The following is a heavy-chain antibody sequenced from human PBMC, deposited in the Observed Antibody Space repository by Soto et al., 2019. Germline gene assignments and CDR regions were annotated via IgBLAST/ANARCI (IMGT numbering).Heavy chain of an antibody. Sequence: SGPTLVNPTQTLTLTCTFSGFSLSTSGMCVSWIRQPPGKALEWLARIDWDDDKYYSTSLKTRLTISKDTSKNQVVLTMTNMDPVDTATYYCARSSYDILTPLCYYYYGMDVWGQGTTVTAP. V-gene: IGHV2-70*11. J-gene: IGHJ6*02. CDR2: IDWDDDK. D-gene: IGHD3-9*01. CDR3: ARSSYDILTPLCYYYYGMDV. CDR1: GFSLSTSGMC.